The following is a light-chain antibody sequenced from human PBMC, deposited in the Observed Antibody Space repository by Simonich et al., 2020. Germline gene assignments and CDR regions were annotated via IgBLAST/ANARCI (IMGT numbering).Light chain of an antibody. CDR1: QSISSY. J-gene: IGKJ4*01. V-gene: IGKV1-39*01. CDR3: QQSYSTPLT. CDR2: AAS. Sequence: DIQMTQSPSSLSASVGDRVTITCRASQSISSYLNWYQQKPGKAPKLLSYAASSLQSGVPSRCSGSGSGTDFTLTISSLQPEDFATYYCQQSYSTPLTFGGETKAEIK.